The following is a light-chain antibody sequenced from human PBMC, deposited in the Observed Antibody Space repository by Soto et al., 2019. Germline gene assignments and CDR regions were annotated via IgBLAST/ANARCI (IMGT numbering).Light chain of an antibody. CDR1: SSDVGSSNF. Sequence: QSALTQPASVSGSPGQSLTISCTGTSSDVGSSNFVSWYQQHPGKAPKLIIYEGSRRPSGVSGRFSGSKSGNAASLTISGLQADDEADYYCCSFPGTSTLYVFGSGTKLTVL. CDR3: CSFPGTSTLYV. V-gene: IGLV2-23*01. CDR2: EGS. J-gene: IGLJ1*01.